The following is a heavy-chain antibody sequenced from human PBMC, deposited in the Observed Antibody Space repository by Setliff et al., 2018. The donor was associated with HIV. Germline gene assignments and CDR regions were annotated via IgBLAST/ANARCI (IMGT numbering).Heavy chain of an antibody. V-gene: IGHV4-61*09. J-gene: IGHJ5*02. CDR3: ARRTFGSGRFDP. CDR1: GDSMTSGSFY. Sequence: KTSETLSLTCTVSGDSMTSGSFYWSWVRQPAGKGLEWIGQAHSTLSTNYNPSLKSRLSISADTSKNQFSLNLRFVTAADTALYYCARRTFGSGRFDPWGQGTPVTVSS. CDR2: AHSTLST. D-gene: IGHD6-19*01.